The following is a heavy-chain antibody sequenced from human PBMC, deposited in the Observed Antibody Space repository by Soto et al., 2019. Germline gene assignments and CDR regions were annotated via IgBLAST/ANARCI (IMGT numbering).Heavy chain of an antibody. CDR3: ARDSPQRQLVVPATHYYYYGMDV. V-gene: IGHV3-33*01. CDR2: IWYDGSNK. Sequence: HPGGSLRLSCAASGFTFSSYGMHWVRQAPGKGLEWVAVIWYDGSNKYYADSVKGRFTISRDNSKNTLYLQMNSLRAEDTAVYYCARDSPQRQLVVPATHYYYYGMDVWGQGTTVTVSS. D-gene: IGHD2-2*01. J-gene: IGHJ6*02. CDR1: GFTFSSYG.